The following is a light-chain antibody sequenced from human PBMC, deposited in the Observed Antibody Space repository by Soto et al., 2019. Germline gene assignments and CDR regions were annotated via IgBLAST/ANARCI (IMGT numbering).Light chain of an antibody. CDR3: QHYNSDPWT. J-gene: IGKJ1*01. V-gene: IGKV1-5*01. Sequence: DIEMTQSPSTLSASVGDRVTITCRACQTIRRWLAWYQQRPGKAPKVRIYDASTLESGVPARFSGSGSETEFTLTLSSLQPEDSATYYCQHYNSDPWTFGQGTKVEIK. CDR2: DAS. CDR1: QTIRRW.